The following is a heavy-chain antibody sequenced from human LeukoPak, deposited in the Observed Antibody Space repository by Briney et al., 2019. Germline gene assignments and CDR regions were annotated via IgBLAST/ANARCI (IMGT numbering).Heavy chain of an antibody. CDR2: ISSSSSYI. CDR3: ARDSSGWDFDY. Sequence: PGGSLRLSCAASGFTFSSYSMNWVRQAPGKGLEWVSSISSSSSYIYYADSVKGRFAISRDNAKNSLYLQMNSLRAEDTAVYYCARDSSGWDFDYWGQGTLVTVSS. D-gene: IGHD6-19*01. V-gene: IGHV3-21*01. CDR1: GFTFSSYS. J-gene: IGHJ4*02.